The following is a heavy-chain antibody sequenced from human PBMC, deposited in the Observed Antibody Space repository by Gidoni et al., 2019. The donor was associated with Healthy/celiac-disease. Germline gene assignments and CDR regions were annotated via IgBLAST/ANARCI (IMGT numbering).Heavy chain of an antibody. J-gene: IGHJ3*02. CDR3: ARLWNYDILTGYYSDAFDI. V-gene: IGHV5-51*01. D-gene: IGHD3-9*01. Sequence: YSTSFQGQVTISADKSISTAYLQWSSLKASDTAMYYCARLWNYDILTGYYSDAFDIWGQGTMVTVSS.